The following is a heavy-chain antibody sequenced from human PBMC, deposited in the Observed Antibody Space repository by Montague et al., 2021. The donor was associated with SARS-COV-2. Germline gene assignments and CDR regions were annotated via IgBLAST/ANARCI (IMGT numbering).Heavy chain of an antibody. J-gene: IGHJ6*02. Sequence: SLRLSCAASGFTFSSYWMSWVRQAPGKGLEWVANIKQDGSEKYYVDSVKGRFTISRDNAKNSLYLQMNSLRAEDTAVYYCCAVSSPYYYGMDVWGQGTTVTVSS. CDR2: IKQDGSEK. CDR1: GFTFSSYW. CDR3: CAVSSPYYYGMDV. V-gene: IGHV3-7*01.